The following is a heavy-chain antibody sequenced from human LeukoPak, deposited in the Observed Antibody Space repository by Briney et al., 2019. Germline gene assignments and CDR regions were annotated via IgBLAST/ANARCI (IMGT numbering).Heavy chain of an antibody. Sequence: PSETLSLTCAVYGGSFSGYYWSWIRQHPGKGLEWIGYIYYSGSTYYNPSLKSRVTISVDTSKNQFSLKLSSVTAADTAVYYCARATPSLGLDVWGQGTTVTASS. V-gene: IGHV4-31*11. J-gene: IGHJ6*02. CDR1: GGSFSGYY. CDR3: ARATPSLGLDV. D-gene: IGHD7-27*01. CDR2: IYYSGST.